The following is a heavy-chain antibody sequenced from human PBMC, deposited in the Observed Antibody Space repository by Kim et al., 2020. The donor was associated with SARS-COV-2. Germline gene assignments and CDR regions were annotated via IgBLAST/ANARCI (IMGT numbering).Heavy chain of an antibody. D-gene: IGHD4-17*01. CDR1: GFTFSRYA. J-gene: IGHJ3*02. V-gene: IGHV3-23*01. CDR2: ISGSGGST. Sequence: GGSLRLSCAASGFTFSRYAMSWVRQAPGKGLEWVSAISGSGGSTYYADSVKGRFTISRDNSKNTLYLQMNSLRAEDTAVYYCAKSLSGGGLRWHLDAFDIWGQGTMVTVSS. CDR3: AKSLSGGGLRWHLDAFDI.